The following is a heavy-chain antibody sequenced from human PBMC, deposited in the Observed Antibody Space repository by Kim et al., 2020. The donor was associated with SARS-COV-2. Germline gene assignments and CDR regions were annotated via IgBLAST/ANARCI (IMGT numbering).Heavy chain of an antibody. D-gene: IGHD3-22*01. J-gene: IGHJ6*02. CDR1: GFTFSSYD. V-gene: IGHV3-11*04. CDR2: ISSSGSTI. CDR3: ARYYYDSISNYYYYYYGMDV. Sequence: GGSLRLSCAASGFTFSSYDMNWIRQAPGKGLEWVSYISSSGSTIYYADSVKGRFTISRDNAKNSLYLQMNSLRAEDTAVYYCARYYYDSISNYYYYYYGMDVWGQGTTVTVSS.